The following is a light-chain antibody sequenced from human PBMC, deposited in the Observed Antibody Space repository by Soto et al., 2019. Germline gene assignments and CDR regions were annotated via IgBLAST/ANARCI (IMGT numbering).Light chain of an antibody. Sequence: QSLLGEPASVSGSPGHSITISCTGTSRDVGGYNYVSWYQQHPGKAPKLMIYEVSNRPSGVSNRFSGSKSGNTASLTISGLQAEDEADYYCSSYTSSRTPYVFGTGTKVTVL. J-gene: IGLJ1*01. CDR3: SSYTSSRTPYV. V-gene: IGLV2-14*01. CDR1: SRDVGGYNY. CDR2: EVS.